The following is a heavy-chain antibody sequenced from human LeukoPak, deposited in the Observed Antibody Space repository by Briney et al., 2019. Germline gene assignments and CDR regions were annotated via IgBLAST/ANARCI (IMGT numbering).Heavy chain of an antibody. CDR1: GGSISSYY. J-gene: IGHJ6*03. Sequence: SETLSLTCTVSGGSISSYYWSWIRQPAGKGLEWIGRIYTSGSTYYNPSLKSRVTMSVDTSKNQFSLKLSSVTAADTAVYYCARGYCSSTSCSKVPNYYYYYMDVWGKGTTVTVSS. V-gene: IGHV4-4*07. D-gene: IGHD2-2*01. CDR2: IYTSGST. CDR3: ARGYCSSTSCSKVPNYYYYYMDV.